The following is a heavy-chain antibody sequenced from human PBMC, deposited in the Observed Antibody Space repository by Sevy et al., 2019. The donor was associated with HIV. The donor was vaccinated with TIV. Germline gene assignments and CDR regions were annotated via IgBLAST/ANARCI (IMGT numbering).Heavy chain of an antibody. CDR3: AAAREYYEDTSGYLDY. D-gene: IGHD3-22*01. CDR2: FDPEDGET. Sequence: ASVKVSCKVSGSTLSKLSMHWVRQAPGKGLEWMGRFDPEDGETIYSQKFQGRVTMTEDTSTDTAYMELSSLRSEDTAVYPCAAAREYYEDTSGYLDYWGQGTLVTVSS. J-gene: IGHJ4*02. V-gene: IGHV1-24*01. CDR1: GSTLSKLS.